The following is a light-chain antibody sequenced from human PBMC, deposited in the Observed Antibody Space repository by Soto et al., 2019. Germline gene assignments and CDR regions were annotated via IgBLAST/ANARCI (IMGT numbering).Light chain of an antibody. J-gene: IGLJ2*01. Sequence: QSALPQPPSAAGSPGQSVTISCTGTSSDVGAYKYVSWYQQHPGKAPKLMIYAVSERPSGVPDRFSGSKSGNTASLTVSGLQAEDEADYYCSSYADTNNLLFGGGTKLTVL. CDR1: SSDVGAYKY. CDR2: AVS. V-gene: IGLV2-8*01. CDR3: SSYADTNNLL.